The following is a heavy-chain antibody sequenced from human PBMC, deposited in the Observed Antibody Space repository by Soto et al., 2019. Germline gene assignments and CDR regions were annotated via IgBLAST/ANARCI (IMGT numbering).Heavy chain of an antibody. Sequence: QVQLVESGGGVVQPGRSLRLSCAASEFTFSNFGMHWVRQAPGKGLEWVAVIYYDGSNEYYADSVKGRFTISRDNSKNTLFLQMDGLGAEDTAVYYCARVDVVVAADAFDIWGQGTMVTVSS. CDR1: EFTFSNFG. D-gene: IGHD2-15*01. CDR3: ARVDVVVAADAFDI. J-gene: IGHJ3*02. V-gene: IGHV3-33*01. CDR2: IYYDGSNE.